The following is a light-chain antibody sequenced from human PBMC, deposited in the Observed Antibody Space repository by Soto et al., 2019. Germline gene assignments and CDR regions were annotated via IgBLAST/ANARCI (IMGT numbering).Light chain of an antibody. J-gene: IGKJ1*01. CDR2: GAS. CDR1: QSISSW. Sequence: TPSPSTLSASVGDRVTITCRASQSISSWLAWYQQKPGKAPRLLIYGASTLQSGVPSRLNGSGSATELTLTLGSLQLEDFAIYSCQQGFSYPWTFGQGTKVDIK. CDR3: QQGFSYPWT. V-gene: IGKV1-39*01.